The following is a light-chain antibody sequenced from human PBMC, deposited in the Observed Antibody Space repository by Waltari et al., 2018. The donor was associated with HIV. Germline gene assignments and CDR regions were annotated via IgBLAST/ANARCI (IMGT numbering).Light chain of an antibody. Sequence: EIVLTQSPVTLSLSPGQRATLSCRASQSVGNSLVWYQQKPGLAPRLLIYDVSYRAADIPSRFSGSGSETDFTLTISSLEPEDFAVYYCQHGSNWPRTFGQGTKLEIE. CDR1: QSVGNS. CDR2: DVS. J-gene: IGKJ2*01. V-gene: IGKV3-11*01. CDR3: QHGSNWPRT.